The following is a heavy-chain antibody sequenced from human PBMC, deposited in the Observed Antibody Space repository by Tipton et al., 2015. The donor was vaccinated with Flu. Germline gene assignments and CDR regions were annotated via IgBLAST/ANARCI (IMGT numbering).Heavy chain of an antibody. CDR1: GDSLSGNSAA. CDR2: TYYRSKWFN. CDR3: ARAFRGDYVEPFDY. J-gene: IGHJ4*02. Sequence: TLSLTCAISGDSLSGNSAAWNWIRQSPSRGLEWLGRTYYRSKWFNDYAVSVRSRITINPDTSKNQFSLQLNSVTPEDTAVYYCARAFRGDYVEPFDYWGQGTLVTVSS. D-gene: IGHD4-17*01. V-gene: IGHV6-1*01.